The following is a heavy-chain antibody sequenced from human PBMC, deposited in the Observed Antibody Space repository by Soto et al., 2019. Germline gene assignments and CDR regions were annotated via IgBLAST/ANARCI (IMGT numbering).Heavy chain of an antibody. J-gene: IGHJ4*02. CDR3: AREIKYYDILTGYLEEDYYFDY. D-gene: IGHD3-9*01. V-gene: IGHV4-34*01. CDR2: INHSGST. Sequence: SETLSLTCAVYGGSFSGYYWSWIRQPPGKGLEWIGEINHSGSTNYNPSLKSRVTISVDTSKNQFSLKLSSVTAADTAVYYCAREIKYYDILTGYLEEDYYFDYWGQGTLVTVSS. CDR1: GGSFSGYY.